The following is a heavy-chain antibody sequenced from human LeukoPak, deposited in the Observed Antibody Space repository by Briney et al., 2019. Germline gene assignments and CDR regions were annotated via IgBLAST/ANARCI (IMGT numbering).Heavy chain of an antibody. CDR1: GFTFSGYA. J-gene: IGHJ4*02. CDR2: ISYDGSNK. D-gene: IGHD3-10*01. V-gene: IGHV3-30*04. CDR3: ARASSPLLWFGETGV. Sequence: PGRSLRLSCAASGFTFSGYAIHWVRQAPGKGLEWVAVISYDGSNKYYADSVKGRFTISRDNSKNTLYLQMNSLRAEDTAVYYCARASSPLLWFGETGVWGQGTLVTVSS.